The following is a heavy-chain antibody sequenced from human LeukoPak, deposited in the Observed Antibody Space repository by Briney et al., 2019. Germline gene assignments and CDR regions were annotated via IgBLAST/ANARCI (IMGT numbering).Heavy chain of an antibody. V-gene: IGHV4-4*07. CDR3: ARYYDSSGYPYYYYYYMDV. Sequence: PSETLSLTCTVSGGSISGYYWSWIRQPAGKGLEWIGRIYTSGSTNYNPSLKSRVTMSVDTSKNQFSLKLSSVTAADTAVYYCARYYDSSGYPYYYYYYMDVWGKGTTVTVSS. J-gene: IGHJ6*03. CDR1: GGSISGYY. CDR2: IYTSGST. D-gene: IGHD3-22*01.